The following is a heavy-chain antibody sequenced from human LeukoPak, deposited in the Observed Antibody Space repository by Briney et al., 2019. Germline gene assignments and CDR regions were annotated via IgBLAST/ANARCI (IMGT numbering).Heavy chain of an antibody. CDR3: ARVGLGPYGSSWSYYYYGMDV. V-gene: IGHV3-30-3*01. J-gene: IGHJ6*02. Sequence: GGSLRLSCAASGFTFSSYAMHWVRQAPGKGLEWVAVISYDGSNKYYADSVKGRFTISRDNSKNTLYLQMNSLRAEDTAVYYCARVGLGPYGSSWSYYYYGMDVWGQGTTVTVSS. D-gene: IGHD6-13*01. CDR2: ISYDGSNK. CDR1: GFTFSSYA.